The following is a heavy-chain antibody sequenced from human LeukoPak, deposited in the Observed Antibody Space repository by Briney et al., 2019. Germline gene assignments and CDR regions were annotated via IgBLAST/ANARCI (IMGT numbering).Heavy chain of an antibody. CDR1: GDSISGNY. V-gene: IGHV4-4*07. CDR3: ARGLSPTSYYYYMDV. CDR2: IYPSANV. Sequence: PSETLSLTCSVSGDSISGNYWNWIRQPAGKGLEWIGRIYPSANVYYNPSLKSRVTVSLDASRNQFSLYMRSVTAADTAVYYCARGLSPTSYYYYMDVWGKGTTVTVSS. D-gene: IGHD2/OR15-2a*01. J-gene: IGHJ6*03.